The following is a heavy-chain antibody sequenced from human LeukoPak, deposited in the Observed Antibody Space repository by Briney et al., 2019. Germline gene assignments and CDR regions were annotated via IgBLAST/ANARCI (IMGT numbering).Heavy chain of an antibody. D-gene: IGHD6-19*01. J-gene: IGHJ4*02. V-gene: IGHV3-9*01. CDR3: AKAGIAVAGTDVYFDY. CDR1: GFTFDDYA. Sequence: GGSLRLSCAASGFTFDDYAMHWVRQAPGKGLEWVSGISWNSGSIGCADSVKGRFTISRDNAKNSLYLQMNSLRAEDTALYYCAKAGIAVAGTDVYFDYWGQGTLVTVSS. CDR2: ISWNSGSI.